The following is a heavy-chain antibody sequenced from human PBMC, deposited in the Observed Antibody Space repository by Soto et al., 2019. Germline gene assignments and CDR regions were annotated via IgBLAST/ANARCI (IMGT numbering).Heavy chain of an antibody. J-gene: IGHJ6*03. CDR1: GDSVSSNSAA. CDR2: TYYRSKWYN. D-gene: IGHD6-13*01. Sequence: SQTLSLTCAISGDSVSSNSAAWNWIRQSPSRGLEWLGRTYYRSKWYNDYAVSVKSGITINPDTSKNQFSLQLNSVTPEDTAVYYCASARSVAAAGTSPYYYYYSMDVWGKGTTVTVSS. CDR3: ASARSVAAAGTSPYYYYYSMDV. V-gene: IGHV6-1*01.